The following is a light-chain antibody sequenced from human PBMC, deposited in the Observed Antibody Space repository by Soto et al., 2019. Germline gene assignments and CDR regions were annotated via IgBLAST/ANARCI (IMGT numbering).Light chain of an antibody. Sequence: DIQMTQSPSSLSASVGNRVTITCRASQGISNYLAWYQQKPGKVPKLLIYAASTLQSGVPSRFSGIGSGTDFTLTITSLNPEDGATYDRQKYSSARWTFGQGTKVDIK. CDR2: AAS. CDR3: QKYSSARWT. CDR1: QGISNY. J-gene: IGKJ1*01. V-gene: IGKV1-27*01.